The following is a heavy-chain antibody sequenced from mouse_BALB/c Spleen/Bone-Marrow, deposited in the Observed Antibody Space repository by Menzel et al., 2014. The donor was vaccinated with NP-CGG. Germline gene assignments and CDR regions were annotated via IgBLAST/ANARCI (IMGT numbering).Heavy chain of an antibody. V-gene: IGHV6-6*02. Sequence: LQQSGGGLVQPGGSMKFSCVATGVTFSNYWMNWVRQSPERGLEWVAEIRLKSNNYETHYAESVKGRFTISRDDSESRVYLQMNNLRAEDTGIYYCMYGNPFAYWGQGTLVTVSA. CDR1: GVTFSNYW. CDR2: IRLKSNNYET. D-gene: IGHD2-10*02. CDR3: MYGNPFAY. J-gene: IGHJ3*01.